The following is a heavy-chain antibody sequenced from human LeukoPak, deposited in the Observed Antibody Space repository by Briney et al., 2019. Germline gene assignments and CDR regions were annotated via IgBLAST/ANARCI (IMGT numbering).Heavy chain of an antibody. CDR3: ARGYISNWIWFDP. Sequence: SETLSLTCTVSGGSFSNYYWSWVRQPPGKGLEWIGYIYYSGSTNYNPSLKSRVTISVDTSKNQFSLRLNSVTAADTAIYYCARGYISNWIWFDPWGQGTLVTVSS. CDR1: GGSFSNYY. D-gene: IGHD6-13*01. V-gene: IGHV4-59*01. J-gene: IGHJ5*02. CDR2: IYYSGST.